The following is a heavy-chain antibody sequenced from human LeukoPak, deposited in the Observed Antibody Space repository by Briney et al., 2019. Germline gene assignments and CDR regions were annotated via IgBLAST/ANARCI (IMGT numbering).Heavy chain of an antibody. CDR2: MFRTGTT. V-gene: IGHV4-38-2*02. CDR3: ARDRRAVAGPAFDY. CDR1: GYSISSGYY. D-gene: IGHD6-19*01. J-gene: IGHJ4*02. Sequence: SETLPLTCTVSGYSISSGYYWGWIRQPPGKGLEWIGSMFRTGTTYYNPSLQSRVTISIDTSKNQFSLRMSSVTAADTAVYYCARDRRAVAGPAFDYWGQGTLVTVSS.